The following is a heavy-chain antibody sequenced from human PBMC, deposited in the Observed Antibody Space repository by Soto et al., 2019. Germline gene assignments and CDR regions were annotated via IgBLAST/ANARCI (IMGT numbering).Heavy chain of an antibody. CDR1: GFIFSNSA. CDR3: TIVRVADSALDR. D-gene: IGHD3-10*02. V-gene: IGHV3-30*15. CDR2: MSYDGSDT. J-gene: IGHJ5*02. Sequence: GGSLRLSCVGSGFIFSNSAMHWVRQTPGKGLEWVAFMSYDGSDTFYADSVKGRFTISRDNSKNTLFLHMSNLRAEDTAMYYCTIVRVADSALDRWGQGTLVTVSS.